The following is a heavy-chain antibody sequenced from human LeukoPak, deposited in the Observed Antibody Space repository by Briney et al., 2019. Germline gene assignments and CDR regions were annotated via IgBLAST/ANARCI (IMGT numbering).Heavy chain of an antibody. CDR3: VNNYGDYFDY. D-gene: IGHD4-17*01. CDR2: ISYDGSNK. J-gene: IGHJ4*02. Sequence: PGRSLRLSCAASGFTFSSYGMHWARQAPGKGLEWVAVISYDGSNKYYADSVKGRFTISRDNSKNTLYLQMNSLRAEDTAVYYCVNNYGDYFDYWGQGTLVTVSS. V-gene: IGHV3-30*18. CDR1: GFTFSSYG.